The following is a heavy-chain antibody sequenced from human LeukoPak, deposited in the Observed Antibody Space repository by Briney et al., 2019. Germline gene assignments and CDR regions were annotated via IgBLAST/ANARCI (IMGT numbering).Heavy chain of an antibody. D-gene: IGHD3-3*01. CDR1: GGSISSYY. V-gene: IGHV4-59*01. CDR2: IYYSGST. Sequence: SETLSLTCTVSGGSISSYYWSWIRQPPGKGLEWIGYIYYSGSTNYNPSLKSRVTISVDTSKNQFSLKLSSVTAADTAVYYCARGGYYDFWSGYYTNLYYYYMDVWGKGTTVTVSS. J-gene: IGHJ6*03. CDR3: ARGGYYDFWSGYYTNLYYYYMDV.